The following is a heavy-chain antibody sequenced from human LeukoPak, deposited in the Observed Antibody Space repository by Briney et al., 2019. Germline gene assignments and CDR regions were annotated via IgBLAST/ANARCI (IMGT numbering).Heavy chain of an antibody. J-gene: IGHJ3*02. CDR2: IIPIFGTA. D-gene: IGHD3-22*01. CDR3: ARDWGYYDSSGYLAAFDI. Sequence: SVKVSRKASGGTFSSYAISWVRQAPGQGLEWMGGIIPIFGTANYAQKFQGRVTITADESTSTAYMELSSLRSEDTAVYYCARDWGYYDSSGYLAAFDIWGQGTMVTVSS. CDR1: GGTFSSYA. V-gene: IGHV1-69*13.